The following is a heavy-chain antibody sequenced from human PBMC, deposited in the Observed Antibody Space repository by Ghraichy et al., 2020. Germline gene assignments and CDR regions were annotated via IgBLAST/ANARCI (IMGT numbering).Heavy chain of an antibody. Sequence: WVGRIRSKPNSYSTEYAASLKGRFTISRDDSQKMVYLHMSSLKLEATAVYYGSRETDADFWSRHPDSWGQGTLVNVS. CDR3: SRETDADFWSRHPDS. CDR2: IRSKPNSYST. D-gene: IGHD3-3*01. J-gene: IGHJ4*02. V-gene: IGHV3-73*01.